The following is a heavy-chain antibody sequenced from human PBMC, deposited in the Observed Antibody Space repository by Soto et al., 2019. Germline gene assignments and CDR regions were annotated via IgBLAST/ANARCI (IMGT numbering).Heavy chain of an antibody. CDR1: GFTFSSYS. CDR2: ISSSSSYI. J-gene: IGHJ4*02. CDR3: ARDRDRQQCSGGSCVLFDY. Sequence: EVQLVESGGGLVKPGGSLRLSCAASGFTFSSYSMNWVRQAPGKGLEWVSSISSSSSYIYYADSVKGRFTISRDNAKNSPYLQMNSLRAEDTAVYYCARDRDRQQCSGGSCVLFDYWGQGTLVTVSS. D-gene: IGHD2-15*01. V-gene: IGHV3-21*01.